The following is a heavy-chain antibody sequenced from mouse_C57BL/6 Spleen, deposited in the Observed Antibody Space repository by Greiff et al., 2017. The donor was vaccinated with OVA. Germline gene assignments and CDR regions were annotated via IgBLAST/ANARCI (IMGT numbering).Heavy chain of an antibody. V-gene: IGHV14-4*01. CDR3: TTGVTTYFDY. CDR1: GFNIKDDY. J-gene: IGHJ2*01. Sequence: EVKLQQSGAELVRPGASVKLSCTASGFNIKDDYMHWVKQRPEQGLEWIGWIDPENGDTEYASKFQGKATITADTSSNTAYLQLSSLTSEDTAVYYCTTGVTTYFDYWGQGTTLTVSS. D-gene: IGHD2-5*01. CDR2: IDPENGDT.